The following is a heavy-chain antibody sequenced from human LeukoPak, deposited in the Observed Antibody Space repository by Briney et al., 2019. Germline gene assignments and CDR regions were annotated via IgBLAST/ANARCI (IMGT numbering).Heavy chain of an antibody. CDR2: IYYSGST. D-gene: IGHD6-19*01. Sequence: SETLSLTCTVSGGSISSYYWSWIRQPPGKGLEWIGYIYYSGSTNYNPSLKSRVTISVDTSKNQFSLKLSSVTAADTAVYYCARTGYSSGWHGNWGQGTLVTVSS. J-gene: IGHJ4*02. CDR1: GGSISSYY. V-gene: IGHV4-59*01. CDR3: ARTGYSSGWHGN.